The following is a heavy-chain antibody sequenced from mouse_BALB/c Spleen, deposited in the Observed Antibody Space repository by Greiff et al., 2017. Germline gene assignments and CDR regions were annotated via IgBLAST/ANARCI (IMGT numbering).Heavy chain of an antibody. V-gene: IGHV14-3*02. Sequence: VQLQQSGAELVKPGASVKLSCTASGFNIKDTYMHWVKQRPEQGLEWIGRIDPANGNTKYDPKFQGKATMTADTSSNTAYLQLSSLTSEDTAVYYCAMIYYGNYDAMDYWGQGTSVTVSS. J-gene: IGHJ4*01. CDR2: IDPANGNT. CDR1: GFNIKDTY. CDR3: AMIYYGNYDAMDY. D-gene: IGHD2-1*01.